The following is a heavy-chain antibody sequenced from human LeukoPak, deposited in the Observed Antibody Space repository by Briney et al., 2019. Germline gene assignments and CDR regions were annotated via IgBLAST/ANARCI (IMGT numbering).Heavy chain of an antibody. CDR1: GYTFTGYY. Sequence: ASVKVSCKASGYTFTGYYMHWVRQAPGQGLEWMGRINPNSGGTNYAQKFQGRVTTTRDTSISTAYMELSRLRSDDTAVYYCARFPRGYSYGFDYWGQGTLVTVSS. V-gene: IGHV1-2*06. D-gene: IGHD5-18*01. J-gene: IGHJ4*02. CDR3: ARFPRGYSYGFDY. CDR2: INPNSGGT.